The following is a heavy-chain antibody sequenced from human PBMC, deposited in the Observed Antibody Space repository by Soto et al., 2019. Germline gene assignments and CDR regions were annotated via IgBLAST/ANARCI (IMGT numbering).Heavy chain of an antibody. CDR1: GDSVSSNSAA. CDR3: ARQGSIAARINWFDP. V-gene: IGHV6-1*01. D-gene: IGHD6-6*01. Sequence: SQTLSLTSAISGDSVSSNSAAWNWIRQSPSRGLEWLGRTYYRSKWYNDYAVSVKSRITINPDTSKNQFSLQLSSVTAADTAVYYCARQGSIAARINWFDPWGQGTLVTVSS. J-gene: IGHJ5*02. CDR2: TYYRSKWYN.